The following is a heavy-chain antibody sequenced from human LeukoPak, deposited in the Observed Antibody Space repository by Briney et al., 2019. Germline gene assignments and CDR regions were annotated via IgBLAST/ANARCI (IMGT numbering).Heavy chain of an antibody. J-gene: IGHJ4*02. CDR1: GFTFSSYA. CDR2: ISGSGGST. CDR3: AKDLSSENPYDY. Sequence: SVGSLRLSCAASGFTFSSYAMSWVRQAPGKGLEWVSAISGSGGSTYYADSVKGRFTISRDNSKNTLYLQMNSLRAEDTAVYYCAKDLSSENPYDYWGQGTLVTVSS. V-gene: IGHV3-23*01.